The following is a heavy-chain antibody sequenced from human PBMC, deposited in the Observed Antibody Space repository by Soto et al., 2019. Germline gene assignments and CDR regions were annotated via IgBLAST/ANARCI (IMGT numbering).Heavy chain of an antibody. CDR2: INQSGTT. CDR1: GGSFREYY. D-gene: IGHD3-16*01. V-gene: IGHV4-34*01. CDR3: ARDIITVIGGEIYYYFGMAV. J-gene: IGHJ6*02. Sequence: SETLSLTCAVNGGSFREYYWSWLRQPPGKGLEWIGEINQSGTTHYNPSLKRRINISIDTSKNQFSLNLTSVTAADTATYYCARDIITVIGGEIYYYFGMAVWGQGPRSPSP.